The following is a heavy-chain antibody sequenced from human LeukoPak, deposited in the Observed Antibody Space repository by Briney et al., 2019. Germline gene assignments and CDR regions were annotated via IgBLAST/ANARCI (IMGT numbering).Heavy chain of an antibody. V-gene: IGHV1-46*01. CDR3: ARDLFVDRDY. CDR1: GYTFTGYY. D-gene: IGHD6-6*01. CDR2: INPSGGST. Sequence: ASVKVSCKASGYTFTGYYMHWVRQAPGQGLEWMGIINPSGGSTSYAQKFQGRVTMTRDMSTSTVYMELSSLRSEDTAVYYCARDLFVDRDYWGQGTLVTVSS. J-gene: IGHJ4*02.